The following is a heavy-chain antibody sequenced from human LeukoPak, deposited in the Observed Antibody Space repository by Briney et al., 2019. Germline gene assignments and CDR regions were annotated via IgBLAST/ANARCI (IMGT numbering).Heavy chain of an antibody. J-gene: IGHJ5*02. Sequence: SETLSLTCTVSGGSISSHYWSWIRQPPGKGLEWIGYIYYSGSTKYNPSLKSRVTISVDTSENQFSLKLSSVTAADTAVYYCARLYNSSGYTNWLDPWGQGTLVTVSS. V-gene: IGHV4-59*11. CDR1: GGSISSHY. D-gene: IGHD3-22*01. CDR3: ARLYNSSGYTNWLDP. CDR2: IYYSGST.